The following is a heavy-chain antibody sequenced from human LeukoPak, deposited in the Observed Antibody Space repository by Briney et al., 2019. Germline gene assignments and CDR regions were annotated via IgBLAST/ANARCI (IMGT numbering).Heavy chain of an antibody. CDR3: ARDAPGIAAAGTDGTDN. D-gene: IGHD6-13*01. J-gene: IGHJ4*02. CDR2: ISPNSGGT. V-gene: IGHV1-2*02. Sequence: ASVKVSCKASGYTFTGYYMHWVRQAPGQGLEWMGWISPNSGGTNYAQKFQGRVTMTRDTSISTAYMELSRLRSDDTAVYYCARDAPGIAAAGTDGTDNWGQGTLVTVSS. CDR1: GYTFTGYY.